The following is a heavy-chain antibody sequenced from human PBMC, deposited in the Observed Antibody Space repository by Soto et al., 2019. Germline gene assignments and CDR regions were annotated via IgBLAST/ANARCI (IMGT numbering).Heavy chain of an antibody. CDR1: GGSISSGGYY. J-gene: IGHJ4*02. V-gene: IGHV4-31*01. Sequence: QVQLQESGPGLVKPSQTLSLTCTVSGGSISSGGYYWSWIRQHPGKGLEWIGYIYYSGSTHYNPALKSLVNISVDTSKNQFSLNLSSVTAADTAVYYCARESGAVAGTSFDSCGQGTLVTVSS. D-gene: IGHD6-19*01. CDR2: IYYSGST. CDR3: ARESGAVAGTSFDS.